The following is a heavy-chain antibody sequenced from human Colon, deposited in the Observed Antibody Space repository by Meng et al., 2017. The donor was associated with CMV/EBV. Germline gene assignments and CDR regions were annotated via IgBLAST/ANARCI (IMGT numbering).Heavy chain of an antibody. CDR3: ARDSNLSGLAY. D-gene: IGHD3-10*01. CDR2: VYISGNT. Sequence: QVQLRESAPGLVKPSETLSLPCTVSGASITSYYWSWIRQPAGKGLEWIGRVYISGNTNYNPSLKSRVAMSIDTSKNQLSLNIRSVTAADTAVYYCARDSNLSGLAYWGQGTLVTVSS. V-gene: IGHV4-4*07. J-gene: IGHJ4*02. CDR1: GASITSYY.